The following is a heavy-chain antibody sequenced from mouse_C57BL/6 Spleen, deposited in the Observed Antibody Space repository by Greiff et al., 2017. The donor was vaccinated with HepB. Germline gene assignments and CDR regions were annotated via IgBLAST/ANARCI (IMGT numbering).Heavy chain of an antibody. D-gene: IGHD4-1*01. CDR2: ISNGGGST. Sequence: EVHLVESGGGLVQPGGSLKLSCAASGFTFSDYYMYWVRQTPEKRLEWVAYISNGGGSTYYPDTVKGRFTISRDNAKNTLYLQMSRLKSEDTAMYYCARQRGLGRYFDVWGTGTTVTVSS. J-gene: IGHJ1*03. CDR3: ARQRGLGRYFDV. V-gene: IGHV5-12*01. CDR1: GFTFSDYY.